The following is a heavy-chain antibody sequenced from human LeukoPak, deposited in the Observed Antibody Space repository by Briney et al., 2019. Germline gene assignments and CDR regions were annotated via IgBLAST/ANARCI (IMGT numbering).Heavy chain of an antibody. D-gene: IGHD3-10*01. CDR3: AKSGSGSYYKRYYFDY. V-gene: IGHV3-23*01. J-gene: IGHJ4*02. Sequence: GGSLRLSCAASGFSFSRYAMTWVRQAPGKGLEWVSAISGSADSTYYADSVKGRFTISRDNSKNTLYLQMNSLRAEDTAVYYCAKSGSGSYYKRYYFDYWGQGTLVTVSS. CDR2: ISGSADST. CDR1: GFSFSRYA.